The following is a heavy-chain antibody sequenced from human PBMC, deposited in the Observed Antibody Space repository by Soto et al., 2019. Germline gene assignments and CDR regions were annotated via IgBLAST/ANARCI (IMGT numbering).Heavy chain of an antibody. CDR2: ISGSGGTT. Sequence: EVQLLESGGDLVQPGGSLRLSCAASGFTFSSYAMSWVRQAPGKGLEWVSGISGSGGTTYYADSVKGRYTISRDNSKNTLYLQMNSLRAEDTAVYYCAKDRAGRSSGWGLDYWGQGTLVTVSS. CDR3: AKDRAGRSSGWGLDY. V-gene: IGHV3-23*01. J-gene: IGHJ4*02. D-gene: IGHD6-19*01. CDR1: GFTFSSYA.